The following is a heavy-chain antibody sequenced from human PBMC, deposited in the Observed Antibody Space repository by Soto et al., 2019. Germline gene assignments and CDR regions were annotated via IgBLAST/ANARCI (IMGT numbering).Heavy chain of an antibody. CDR3: ARKLYGRAFDI. Sequence: QAQLEQSGPEVKRPGASLKVSCKASAYTFTSYHISWVRQAPGQGLEWIGWINAFDDDTNYSQKFPDRVTMTAHRSTDTAYLDLRSLGSDDTSIYYCARKLYGRAFDIWGQGTMVTVSS. J-gene: IGHJ3*02. D-gene: IGHD2-8*01. V-gene: IGHV1-18*04. CDR2: INAFDDDT. CDR1: AYTFTSYH.